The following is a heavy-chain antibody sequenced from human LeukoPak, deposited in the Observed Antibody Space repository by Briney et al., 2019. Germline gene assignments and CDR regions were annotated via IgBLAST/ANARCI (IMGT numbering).Heavy chain of an antibody. Sequence: ASVKVSCKTSGYTFANYEINWLRQSTGQGLEWMGWMSPDSGETGSAQRFQGRLTMTRNTSISTAYMELSSLRSEDTAVYYCAKAAGMGSSKYYNWLDPWGQGTLVTVSP. CDR2: MSPDSGET. CDR3: AKAAGMGSSKYYNWLDP. CDR1: GYTFANYE. J-gene: IGHJ5*02. D-gene: IGHD6-13*01. V-gene: IGHV1-8*01.